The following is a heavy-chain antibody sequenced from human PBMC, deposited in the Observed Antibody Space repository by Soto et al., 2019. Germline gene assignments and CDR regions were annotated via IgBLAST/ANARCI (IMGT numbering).Heavy chain of an antibody. J-gene: IGHJ3*02. CDR2: IYYSGST. CDR3: ARDPDGGNSNDAFDI. CDR1: GGSISSGDYY. V-gene: IGHV4-30-4*01. D-gene: IGHD2-21*02. Sequence: PSETLSLTCTVSGGSISSGDYYWRWIRQPPGKGLEWIGYIYYSGSTYYNPSLKSRVTISVDTSKNQFSLKLSSVTAADTAVYYCARDPDGGNSNDAFDIWGQGTMVTVSS.